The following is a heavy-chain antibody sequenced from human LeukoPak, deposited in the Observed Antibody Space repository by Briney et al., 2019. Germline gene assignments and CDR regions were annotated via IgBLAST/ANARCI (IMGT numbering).Heavy chain of an antibody. CDR2: ISSSSYI. CDR3: ARERTGGYGMDV. V-gene: IGHV3-21*01. CDR1: GFTFSSYS. Sequence: GGSLRLSCAASGFTFSSYSMNWVRQAPGKGLEWVSSISSSSYIYYADSVKGRFTISRDNAKNSLYLQMNSLRAEDTDVYYCARERTGGYGMDVWGQGTTVTVSS. J-gene: IGHJ6*02. D-gene: IGHD1-14*01.